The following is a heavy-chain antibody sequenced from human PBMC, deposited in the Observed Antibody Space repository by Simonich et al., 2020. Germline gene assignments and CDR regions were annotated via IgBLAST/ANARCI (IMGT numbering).Heavy chain of an antibody. CDR2: INPNSGGT. J-gene: IGHJ2*01. CDR1: GYTFTGYY. V-gene: IGHV1-2*02. D-gene: IGHD6-6*01. Sequence: QVQLVQSGSEVKKPGASVKVSCKASGYTFTGYYMHWVRPAPGPGLEWIGWINPNSGGTNYAQKFQGRVTMTRDTSISTAYMELSRLRSDDTAVYYCARVEYSSSGYFDLWGRGTLVTVSS. CDR3: ARVEYSSSGYFDL.